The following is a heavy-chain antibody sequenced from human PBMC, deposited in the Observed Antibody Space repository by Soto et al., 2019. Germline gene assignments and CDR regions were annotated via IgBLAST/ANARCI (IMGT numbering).Heavy chain of an antibody. CDR2: IDPSDSYT. CDR1: GYSFTSYW. Sequence: PGESLKISCKGSGYSFTSYWISWVRQMPGKGLEWMGRIDPSDSYTNYSPSFQGHVTISADKSISTAYLQWSSLKASDTAMYYCARHKSSGWPHYYYYGMDVWGQGTTVTFSS. J-gene: IGHJ6*02. V-gene: IGHV5-10-1*01. D-gene: IGHD6-19*01. CDR3: ARHKSSGWPHYYYYGMDV.